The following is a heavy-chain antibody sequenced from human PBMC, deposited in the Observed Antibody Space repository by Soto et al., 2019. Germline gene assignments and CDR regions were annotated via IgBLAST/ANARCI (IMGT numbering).Heavy chain of an antibody. CDR2: INHSGST. Sequence: SETLSLTCAVYGGSFSGYYWSWIRQPPGKGLEWIGEINHSGSTNYNPSLKSRVTISVDTSKNQFSLKLSSVTAADTAVYYCARTGLHYDFWSGYSDAYFDYWGQGTLVTVPQ. V-gene: IGHV4-34*01. J-gene: IGHJ4*02. CDR3: ARTGLHYDFWSGYSDAYFDY. D-gene: IGHD3-3*01. CDR1: GGSFSGYY.